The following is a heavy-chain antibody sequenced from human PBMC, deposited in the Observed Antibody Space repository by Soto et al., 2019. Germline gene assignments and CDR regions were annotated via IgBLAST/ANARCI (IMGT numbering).Heavy chain of an antibody. CDR1: GYTFTSYG. CDR3: ARDRPYYDSCGYYLKFDY. CDR2: ISAYNGNT. J-gene: IGHJ4*02. D-gene: IGHD3-22*01. Sequence: QVQLVQSGAEVKKPGASVKVSCKASGYTFTSYGISWVRQAPGQGLEWMGWISAYNGNTNYAQKLQGRVTMTTDTSTSSGYMELGTLRSDDTAVYYCARDRPYYDSCGYYLKFDYWGQGTLVTVSS. V-gene: IGHV1-18*04.